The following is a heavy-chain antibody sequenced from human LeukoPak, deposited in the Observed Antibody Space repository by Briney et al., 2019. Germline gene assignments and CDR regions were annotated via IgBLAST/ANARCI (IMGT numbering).Heavy chain of an antibody. D-gene: IGHD5-12*01. V-gene: IGHV3-30-3*01. CDR3: ARSSGYYSLEYFQH. CDR2: ISYDGSNI. J-gene: IGHJ1*01. Sequence: PGGSLRLSCAASGFTFSSYAMHCVRQAPGKGLEWVEVISYDGSNIYYADSVKGRFTISRDNSKNTLYLQMNSLRVEDTAVYYCARSSGYYSLEYFQHWGQGTLVTVSS. CDR1: GFTFSSYA.